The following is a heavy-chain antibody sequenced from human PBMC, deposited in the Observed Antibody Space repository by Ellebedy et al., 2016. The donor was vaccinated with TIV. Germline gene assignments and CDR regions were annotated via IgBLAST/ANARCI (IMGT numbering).Heavy chain of an antibody. J-gene: IGHJ4*02. Sequence: PGGSLRLSCAASGFTFSSYSMNWVRKAPGKGLEWVSYISSSSSTIYYADSVKGRFTISRDNAKNSLYLQMNSLRAEDTALYYCAKELVSRSSLSFDYWGQGIQVTVSS. CDR3: AKELVSRSSLSFDY. CDR1: GFTFSSYS. D-gene: IGHD2-2*01. CDR2: ISSSSSTI. V-gene: IGHV3-48*01.